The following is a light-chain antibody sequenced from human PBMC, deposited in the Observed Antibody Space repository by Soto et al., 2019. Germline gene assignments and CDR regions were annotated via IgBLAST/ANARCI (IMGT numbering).Light chain of an antibody. Sequence: DIVMTQSPRSLPVTPGEPASISCRSSQSLLHSNGYNYLDWYMQKPGQSPQLLIYLGSHRASGVPDRFSGSVSGTDFTLKISRVEAEDVGVYYCMQTLLTWTFGQGTKVEI. CDR3: MQTLLTWT. CDR2: LGS. J-gene: IGKJ1*01. V-gene: IGKV2-28*01. CDR1: QSLLHSNGYNY.